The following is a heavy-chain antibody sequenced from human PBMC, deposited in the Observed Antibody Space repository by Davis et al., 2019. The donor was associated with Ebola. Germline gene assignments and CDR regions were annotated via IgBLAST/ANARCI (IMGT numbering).Heavy chain of an antibody. Sequence: GESLKISCAASGFTFSSYARHWVRQARGKGLEYGSAFSSNGGSTYYANSVKGRFTISRDNSKNTLYLQMGSLRAEDMAVYYCARVHAPAWFDPWGQGTLVTVSS. J-gene: IGHJ5*02. D-gene: IGHD2-2*01. CDR1: GFTFSSYA. CDR2: FSSNGGST. CDR3: ARVHAPAWFDP. V-gene: IGHV3-64*01.